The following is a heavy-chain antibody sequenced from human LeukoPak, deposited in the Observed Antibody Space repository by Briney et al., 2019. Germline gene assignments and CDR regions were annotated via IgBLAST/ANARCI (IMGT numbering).Heavy chain of an antibody. D-gene: IGHD2-15*01. J-gene: IGHJ4*02. CDR3: ARGLIVEGYYFDY. V-gene: IGHV4-61*02. CDR2: VYTSGST. CDR1: GGSISSGGYY. Sequence: SETLFLTCTVSGGSISSGGYYWSWIRQHPGKGLEWIGRVYTSGSTNYNPSLKSRVTISVDTSKNQFSLKLSSVTAADTAVYYCARGLIVEGYYFDYWGQGTLVTVSS.